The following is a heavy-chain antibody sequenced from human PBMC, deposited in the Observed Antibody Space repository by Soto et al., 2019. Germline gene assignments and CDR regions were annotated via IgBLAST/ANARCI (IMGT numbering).Heavy chain of an antibody. V-gene: IGHV3-23*01. CDR1: GFTFTTYT. D-gene: IGHD1-26*01. Sequence: EVQVLESGGGLVQPGGSLRLSCAASGFTFTTYTMDWFRQAPGKGLEWVSAITGGSNTYYADSVKGRFTISRDNSKKTLHLQMNSLRVEDTAVYYCAKGSGSHYDYFDYWGRGTLVTVSS. J-gene: IGHJ4*02. CDR3: AKGSGSHYDYFDY. CDR2: ITGGSNT.